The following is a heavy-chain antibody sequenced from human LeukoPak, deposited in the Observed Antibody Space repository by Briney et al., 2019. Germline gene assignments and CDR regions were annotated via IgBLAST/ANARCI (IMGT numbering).Heavy chain of an antibody. D-gene: IGHD2/OR15-2a*01. CDR2: TYYMSRWIN. CDR3: VRWVYQQSDFDF. J-gene: IGHJ4*01. Sequence: PSQTLSLTCAISGDSVCSNYAAWGRIRQSPSRGLEWLGRTYYMSRWINDHAISVKSRISINPDTSKNQFSLQLSSVTPEDTAVYYCVRWVYQQSDFDFWGQGTVVTVSS. CDR1: GDSVCSNYAA. V-gene: IGHV6-1*01.